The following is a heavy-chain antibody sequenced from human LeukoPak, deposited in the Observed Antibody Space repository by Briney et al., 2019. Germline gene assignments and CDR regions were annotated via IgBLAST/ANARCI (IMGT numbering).Heavy chain of an antibody. J-gene: IGHJ5*02. CDR1: GYTFTSYY. V-gene: IGHV1-46*01. CDR2: INPSGGST. D-gene: IGHD2-15*01. CDR3: ARGRYCSGGSCYSPPWSALNWFDP. Sequence: ASVKVSCKASGYTFTSYYMHWVRQAPGQGLEWMGIINPSGGSTSYAQKFQGRVTMTRDTSTSTVYMELSSLRSEDTAVYYCARGRYCSGGSCYSPPWSALNWFDPWGQGTLVTVSS.